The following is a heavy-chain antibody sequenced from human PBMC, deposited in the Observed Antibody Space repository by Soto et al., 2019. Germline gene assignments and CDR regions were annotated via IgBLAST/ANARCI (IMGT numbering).Heavy chain of an antibody. CDR2: IYPGDSDT. V-gene: IGHV5-51*01. J-gene: IGHJ4*02. CDR1: GYGLTSYW. CDR3: ATGTSGIVVVTL. D-gene: IGHD2-21*02. Sequence: GESLKISCKGSGYGLTSYWIGWVRQMPGKGLKWMGLIYPGDSDTRYSPSFQGQVTISVDKSISTAYLQWTSLKALDSAMYYCATGTSGIVVVTLWGQGTLVTVLL.